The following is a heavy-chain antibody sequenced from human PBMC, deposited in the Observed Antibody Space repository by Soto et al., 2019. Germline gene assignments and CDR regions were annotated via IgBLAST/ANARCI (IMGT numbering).Heavy chain of an antibody. CDR2: ISYDGSNK. D-gene: IGHD3-9*01. CDR3: ARGTGLVITHFDY. J-gene: IGHJ4*02. Sequence: GGSLRLSCAASGFTFRSYVMDWVRQAPGKGLEWVAVISYDGSNKYYADSVKGRFTISRDNSKNTMSLQMNSLRSEDTAVYFCARGTGLVITHFDYWGQGTPVTVSS. CDR1: GFTFRSYV. V-gene: IGHV3-30-3*01.